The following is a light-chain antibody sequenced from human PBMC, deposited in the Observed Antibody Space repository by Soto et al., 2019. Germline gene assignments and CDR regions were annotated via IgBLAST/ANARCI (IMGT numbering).Light chain of an antibody. Sequence: DIHMTQSPSSRSASXGDRVTITCRASQSISSYLNWYQQKPGXAPKLMXSDASSLQGGGPSRFSGSGSVTDFTRTISSRQPEDFATYYGQQSYSTPPTFGQGTKVDI. J-gene: IGKJ1*01. CDR3: QQSYSTPPT. CDR1: QSISSY. CDR2: DAS. V-gene: IGKV1-39*01.